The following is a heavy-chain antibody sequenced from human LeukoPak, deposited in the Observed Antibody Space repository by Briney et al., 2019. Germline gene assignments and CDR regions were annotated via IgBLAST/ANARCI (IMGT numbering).Heavy chain of an antibody. CDR2: IYHSGST. D-gene: IGHD5-18*01. CDR1: GGSISSSNW. Sequence: SGTLSLTCAVSGGSISSSNWWSWVRQPPGKGLEWIGEIYHSGSTNYNPSLKSRVTISVDTSKNQFSLKLSSVTAADTAVYYCARGGYSYGYYYYYMDVWGKGTTVTVSS. J-gene: IGHJ6*03. CDR3: ARGGYSYGYYYYYMDV. V-gene: IGHV4-4*02.